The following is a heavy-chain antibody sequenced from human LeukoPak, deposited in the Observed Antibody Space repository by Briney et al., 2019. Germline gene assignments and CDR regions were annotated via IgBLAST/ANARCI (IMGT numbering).Heavy chain of an antibody. J-gene: IGHJ4*02. D-gene: IGHD5-18*01. CDR1: GGSISSYY. Sequence: SETLSLTCTVSGGSISSYYWSWIRQPPGKGLEWIGYIYYSGSTNHNPSLKSRVTISVDTSKNQFSLKLSSVTAADTAVYYCARGGYSYGGDYWGQGTLVTVSS. CDR2: IYYSGST. V-gene: IGHV4-59*01. CDR3: ARGGYSYGGDY.